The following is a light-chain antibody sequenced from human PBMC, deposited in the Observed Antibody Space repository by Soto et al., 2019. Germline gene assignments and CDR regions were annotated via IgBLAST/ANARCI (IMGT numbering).Light chain of an antibody. J-gene: IGKJ4*01. CDR2: GTS. Sequence: EIVLTQSPGTLSLSPGERATLSCRASQSVSSSYLGWYQQKPGQTPRLLIYGTSSRATGIPDRFSGSGSGTDFALTISRLEPEDFAMYYCQQYGSSSLTFGGGTKVEIK. V-gene: IGKV3-20*01. CDR1: QSVSSSY. CDR3: QQYGSSSLT.